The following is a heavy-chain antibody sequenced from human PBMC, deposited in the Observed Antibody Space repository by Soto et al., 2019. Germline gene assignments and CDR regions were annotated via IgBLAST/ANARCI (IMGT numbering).Heavy chain of an antibody. CDR1: GYTFTGYC. CDR3: ARHVMGDYYDSSGYGDAFDI. Sequence: ASVKVSCKASGYTFTGYCMHWVRQAPGQGLEWMGWINPNSGGTNYAQKFQGWVTMTRDTSISTAYMELSRLRSDDTAVYYCARHVMGDYYDSSGYGDAFDIWGQGTMVTVSS. D-gene: IGHD3-22*01. CDR2: INPNSGGT. V-gene: IGHV1-2*04. J-gene: IGHJ3*02.